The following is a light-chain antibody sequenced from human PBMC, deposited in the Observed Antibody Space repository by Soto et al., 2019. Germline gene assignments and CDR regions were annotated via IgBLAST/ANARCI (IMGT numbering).Light chain of an antibody. CDR2: NTN. Sequence: QTVVTQEPSLTVSPGGTVSLTCGSSTGAVTSEHYAYWFQQKPGQAPRTLIYNTNNKQSWTPARFSGSLLGGKAALTLSGAQPEDEAEYYCLLSYIGPRVFGGGTKLTVL. CDR3: LLSYIGPRV. V-gene: IGLV7-46*01. J-gene: IGLJ3*02. CDR1: TGAVTSEHY.